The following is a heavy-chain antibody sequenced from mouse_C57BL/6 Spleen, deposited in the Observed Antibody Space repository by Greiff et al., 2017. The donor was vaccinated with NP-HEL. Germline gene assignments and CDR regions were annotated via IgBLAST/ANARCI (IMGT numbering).Heavy chain of an antibody. CDR2: INPGSGGT. D-gene: IGHD1-1*01. J-gene: IGHJ2*01. CDR1: GYAFTNYL. Sequence: QVQLQQSGAELVRPGTSVKVSRKASGYAFTNYLIEWVKQRPGQGLEWIGVINPGSGGTNYNEKFKGKATLTADKSSSTAYMQLSSLTSEDSAVYFCARGITTVVYFDYWGQGTTLTVSS. V-gene: IGHV1-54*01. CDR3: ARGITTVVYFDY.